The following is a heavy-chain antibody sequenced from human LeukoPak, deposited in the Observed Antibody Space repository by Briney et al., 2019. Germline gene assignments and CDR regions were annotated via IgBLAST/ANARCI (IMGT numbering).Heavy chain of an antibody. CDR3: ARARGLGYGDDVRWFDP. V-gene: IGHV3-20*01. Sequence: SGGSLRLSCAASGFTFDDYGMSWVRQAPGKGLEWVSGINWNGGSTGYADSVKGRFTISRDNAKNSLYLQMNSLRAEDTAVYHCARARGLGYGDDVRWFDPWGQGTLVTVSS. CDR2: INWNGGST. D-gene: IGHD4-17*01. CDR1: GFTFDDYG. J-gene: IGHJ5*02.